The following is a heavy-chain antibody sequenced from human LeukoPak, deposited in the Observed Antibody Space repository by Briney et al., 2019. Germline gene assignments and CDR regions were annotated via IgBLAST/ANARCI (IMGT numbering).Heavy chain of an antibody. J-gene: IGHJ5*02. V-gene: IGHV3-23*01. D-gene: IGHD2-2*02. Sequence: GGSLRLSCAASGFTFSSYAMSWVRQAPGKGLEWVSAISGSGGSTYNADSVQARFTISRDNSKNTLYLQMMRLRAEDAAVYYCAKDKDNGVVPAAIPEFDPWGQGTLVTVSS. CDR3: AKDKDNGVVPAAIPEFDP. CDR2: ISGSGGST. CDR1: GFTFSSYA.